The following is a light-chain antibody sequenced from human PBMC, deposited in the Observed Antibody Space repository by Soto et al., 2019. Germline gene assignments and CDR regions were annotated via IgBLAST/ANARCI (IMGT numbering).Light chain of an antibody. V-gene: IGKV3-11*01. Sequence: EIVLTQSPATLSLSPGERATLSCRASQSVSSYLAWYQQKPGQAPRLLIYDASNRATGIPARFRGSGSGPDFTLTIRSLEPEDFAVYYCQQRSNWPWTSGQGTKVDIK. CDR3: QQRSNWPWT. CDR1: QSVSSY. J-gene: IGKJ1*01. CDR2: DAS.